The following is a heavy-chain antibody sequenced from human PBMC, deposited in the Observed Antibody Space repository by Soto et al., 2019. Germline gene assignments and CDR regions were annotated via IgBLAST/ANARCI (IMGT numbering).Heavy chain of an antibody. J-gene: IGHJ4*02. CDR2: ISGSDGRT. D-gene: IGHD6-19*01. V-gene: IGHV3-23*01. CDR1: GFTFSSYA. CDR3: VRTYLGWLDH. Sequence: GGSLRLSCAASGFTFSSYAMSWVRQAPGKGLEWVSTISGSDGRTYSTDSVKGRFTISRDNSRNTAYLQMNSLRVEDTAVYYCVRTYLGWLDHWGQGALVTVSS.